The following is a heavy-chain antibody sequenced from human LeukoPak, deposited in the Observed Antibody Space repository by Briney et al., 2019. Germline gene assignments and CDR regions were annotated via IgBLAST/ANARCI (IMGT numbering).Heavy chain of an antibody. CDR2: INPNSGGT. CDR3: ARDFRGSRYPGLWFGENYFDY. CDR1: GYTFTGYY. J-gene: IGHJ4*02. Sequence: GASVKVSCKASGYTFTGYYMHWVRQAPGQGLEWMGWINPNSGGTNYAQKFQGWVTMTRDTSISTAYMELSRLRSDDTAVYYCARDFRGSRYPGLWFGENYFDYWGQGTLVTVSS. V-gene: IGHV1-2*04. D-gene: IGHD3-10*01.